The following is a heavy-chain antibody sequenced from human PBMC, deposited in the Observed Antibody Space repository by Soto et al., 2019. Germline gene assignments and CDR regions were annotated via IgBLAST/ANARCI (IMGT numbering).Heavy chain of an antibody. Sequence: HPGGSLRLSCAASGFIFSNYALHWVRQAPGKGLECVSAISESGGSTNYAGSVKGGFTISRDKSKNTLYLQMNSLRAEDTAVYHSAKASGNYIFDFGGRGTLVTVAS. CDR3: AKASGNYIFDF. J-gene: IGHJ4*02. CDR1: GFIFSNYA. V-gene: IGHV3-23*01. D-gene: IGHD1-26*01. CDR2: ISESGGST.